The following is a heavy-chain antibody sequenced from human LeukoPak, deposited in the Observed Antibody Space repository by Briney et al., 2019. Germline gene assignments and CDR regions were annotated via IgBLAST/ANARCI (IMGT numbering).Heavy chain of an antibody. CDR2: ISYDGSNK. CDR3: AKDRRHIQLWFLPDY. Sequence: GGSLRLSCAASGFTFSSYGMHWVRQAPGKGLEWVAVISYDGSNKYYADSVKGRFTISRDNSKNTLYLQMNSLRAEDTAVYYCAKDRRHIQLWFLPDYWGQGTLVTVSS. D-gene: IGHD5-18*01. J-gene: IGHJ4*02. V-gene: IGHV3-30*18. CDR1: GFTFSSYG.